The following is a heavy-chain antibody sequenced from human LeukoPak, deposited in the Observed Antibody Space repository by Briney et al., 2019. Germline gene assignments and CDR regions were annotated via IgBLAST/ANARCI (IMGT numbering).Heavy chain of an antibody. CDR2: ISTSNSYI. J-gene: IGHJ6*03. CDR1: GFTFSSYN. D-gene: IGHD2-2*01. Sequence: GGSLRLSCAASGFTFSSYNMNWVRQAPGKGPEWVSSISTSNSYIYYADSVKGRFTISRDNAKHSLYLQINSLRAEDTAVYYCARDASVVPPAMLPHYYYYMDVWGKGTTVTVSS. CDR3: ARDASVVPPAMLPHYYYYMDV. V-gene: IGHV3-21*01.